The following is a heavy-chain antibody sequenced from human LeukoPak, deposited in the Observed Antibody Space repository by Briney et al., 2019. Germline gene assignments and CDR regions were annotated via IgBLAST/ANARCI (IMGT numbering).Heavy chain of an antibody. CDR2: INHSGST. J-gene: IGHJ6*03. D-gene: IGHD3-3*01. Sequence: SETLSLTCAVYGGSFSGYYWSWIRQPPGKGLEWIGEINHSGSTNYNPSLKSRVTISVDTSKNQFSLKLSSVTAADTAVYYCARGTSLVWSGRNYYYYMGVWGKGTTVTVSS. V-gene: IGHV4-34*01. CDR1: GGSFSGYY. CDR3: ARGTSLVWSGRNYYYYMGV.